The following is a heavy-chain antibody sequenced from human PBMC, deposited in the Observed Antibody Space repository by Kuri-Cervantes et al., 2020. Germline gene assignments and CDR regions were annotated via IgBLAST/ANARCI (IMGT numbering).Heavy chain of an antibody. CDR3: ARLVGATSYYFDY. Sequence: KVSCKASGYSFTTYWIGWVRQMPGKGLEWMGIIYPGDSDTRYSPSFQGQVTISADKSISTAYLQWSSLKASDTAMYYCARLVGATSYYFDYWGQGTLVTVSS. V-gene: IGHV5-51*01. CDR2: IYPGDSDT. CDR1: GYSFTTYW. J-gene: IGHJ4*02. D-gene: IGHD1-26*01.